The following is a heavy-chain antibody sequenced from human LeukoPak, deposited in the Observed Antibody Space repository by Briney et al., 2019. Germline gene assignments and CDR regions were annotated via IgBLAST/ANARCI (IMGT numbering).Heavy chain of an antibody. CDR2: TSGNSKVI. CDR3: GRDGGVAYGLDV. Sequence: GGSLRLSCVASGFTFKSHNMNWVRQAPGKGLEWVSFTSGNSKVIYYADSVKGRFTISRDNAKNSLYLQMNSLRADDTAVYYCGRDGGVAYGLDVWGQGTTVTVSS. V-gene: IGHV3-48*01. D-gene: IGHD3-3*01. J-gene: IGHJ6*02. CDR1: GFTFKSHN.